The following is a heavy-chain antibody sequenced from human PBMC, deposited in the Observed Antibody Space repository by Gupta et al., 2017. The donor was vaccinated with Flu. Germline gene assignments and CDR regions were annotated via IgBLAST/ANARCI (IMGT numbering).Heavy chain of an antibody. CDR3: AKTVVGASVSGYFDY. J-gene: IGHJ4*02. CDR1: YG. Sequence: YGMHWVRQAPGKGLEWVAVISYDGSNKYYADAVKGRFTISRDNSKNTLYLQMNSLRAEDTAVYYCAKTVVGASVSGYFDYWGQGTLVTVSS. D-gene: IGHD1-26*01. CDR2: ISYDGSNK. V-gene: IGHV3-30*18.